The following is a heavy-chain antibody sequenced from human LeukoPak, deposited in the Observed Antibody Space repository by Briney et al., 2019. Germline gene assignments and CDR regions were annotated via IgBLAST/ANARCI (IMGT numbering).Heavy chain of an antibody. V-gene: IGHV4-59*01. CDR2: IFYSGIT. CDR1: GGSISPYY. J-gene: IGHJ4*02. Sequence: PSETLSLTCSVSGGSISPYYWSWIRQPPGKGLEWIGYIFYSGITTYNPSLKSRVTISLDSSKNQFFLRLTSVTAADTAVYYCARAETLAAIYFDFWGQGSLVTVSS. D-gene: IGHD6-25*01. CDR3: ARAETLAAIYFDF.